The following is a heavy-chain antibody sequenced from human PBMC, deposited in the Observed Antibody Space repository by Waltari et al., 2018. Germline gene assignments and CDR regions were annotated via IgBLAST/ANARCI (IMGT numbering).Heavy chain of an antibody. CDR3: AKDRSFMPGSWHPLDY. CDR1: GFTFSSYA. D-gene: IGHD6-13*01. J-gene: IGHJ4*02. CDR2: SSGTRATT. Sequence: EVQLLESGGGLVQPGGSLRLSCAASGFTFSSYAMTWVSQAPGKGPEWVSVSSGTRATTHYADSVKGRFTISRDNSKNTLYLQMNSLRVEDTAVYYCAKDRSFMPGSWHPLDYWGQGALVTVSS. V-gene: IGHV3-23*01.